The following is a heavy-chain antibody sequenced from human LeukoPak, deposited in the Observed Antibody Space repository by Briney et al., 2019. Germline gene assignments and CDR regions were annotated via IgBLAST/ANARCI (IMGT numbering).Heavy chain of an antibody. Sequence: PSETLSLTCAVSGASVSGSNYYWGWIRQPPGKGLEWIGNIYSSGSTYYNASLQSRVTISIDTSKNQFSLKLSSVTAADTAVYYCARAYSSSSSSYYYYYYYMDVWGKGTTVTVSS. D-gene: IGHD6-6*01. V-gene: IGHV4-39*01. CDR1: GASVSGSNYY. CDR2: IYSSGST. CDR3: ARAYSSSSSSYYYYYYYMDV. J-gene: IGHJ6*03.